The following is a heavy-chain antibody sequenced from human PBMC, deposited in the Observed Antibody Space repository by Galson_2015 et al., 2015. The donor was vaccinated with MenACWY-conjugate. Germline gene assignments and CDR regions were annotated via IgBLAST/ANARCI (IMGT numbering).Heavy chain of an antibody. CDR3: FRRVPGDFGGDCFNDF. J-gene: IGHJ4*02. V-gene: IGHV3-74*01. Sequence: SLILSCAASGFSFSNYWMQRVHQAAGKGLVWVSRIVSGGTVIDYAGSVKCRFTITRDNAKNTQCLQMNSLRAQDTAVYYWFRRVPGDFGGDCFNDFWGQGTLVTVSP. CDR1: GFSFSNYW. CDR2: IVSGGTVI. D-gene: IGHD2-21*02.